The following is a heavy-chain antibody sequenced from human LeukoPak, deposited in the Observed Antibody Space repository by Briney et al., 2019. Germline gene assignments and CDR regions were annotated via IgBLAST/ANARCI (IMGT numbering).Heavy chain of an antibody. J-gene: IGHJ4*02. CDR3: ARDVARYYFDY. V-gene: IGHV3-11*04. Sequence: GGSLRLSCAASGFTFSDYYMSWIRQAPGKGLEWVSYISSSGNTIYYADSVKGRFTISRDNAKNSLYLQMNSLRAEDTAVYYCARDVARYYFDYWGQGTLVTVSS. D-gene: IGHD2-15*01. CDR2: ISSSGNTI. CDR1: GFTFSDYY.